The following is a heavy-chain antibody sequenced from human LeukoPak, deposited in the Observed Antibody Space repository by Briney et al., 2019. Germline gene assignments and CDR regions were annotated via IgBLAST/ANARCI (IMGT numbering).Heavy chain of an antibody. Sequence: GGSLRLSCAASGFTFRSYWMSWVRQAPGKGLEWVANIKQDGSEKYYVDSVKGRFTISRDNAKNSLYLQMNSLRAEDTAVYYCARDQSGYDLAYYYYGMDVWGQGTTVTVSS. J-gene: IGHJ6*02. CDR2: IKQDGSEK. CDR3: ARDQSGYDLAYYYYGMDV. CDR1: GFTFRSYW. D-gene: IGHD5-12*01. V-gene: IGHV3-7*01.